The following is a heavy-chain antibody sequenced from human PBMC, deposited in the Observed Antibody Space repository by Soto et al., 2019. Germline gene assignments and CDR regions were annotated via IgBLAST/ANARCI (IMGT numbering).Heavy chain of an antibody. CDR1: GGTFSSYT. J-gene: IGHJ5*02. V-gene: IGHV1-69*02. CDR3: AFSEGSDILTGYYYKAKSWFDP. D-gene: IGHD3-9*01. CDR2: IIPILGIT. Sequence: GASVKVSCKASGGTFSSYTISWVRQAPGQGLEWMGRIIPILGITNYAQKFQCRVTMTRNTSISTAYMELSSLRSEDTAVYYCAFSEGSDILTGYYYKAKSWFDPWGQGTLVTVSS.